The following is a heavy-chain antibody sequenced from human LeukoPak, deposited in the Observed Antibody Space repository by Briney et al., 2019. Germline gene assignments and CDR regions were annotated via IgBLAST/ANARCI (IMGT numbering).Heavy chain of an antibody. CDR2: INPNSGGT. CDR1: GYTCTGYY. CDR3: ARDGSDIVVVPAALFDP. D-gene: IGHD2-2*01. Sequence: ASVKVSCKASGYTCTGYYMHWVRQAPGQGLEWMGWINPNSGGTNYAQKFQGRVTMTRDTSISTAYMELSRLRSDDTAVYYCARDGSDIVVVPAALFDPWGQGTLVTVSS. J-gene: IGHJ5*02. V-gene: IGHV1-2*02.